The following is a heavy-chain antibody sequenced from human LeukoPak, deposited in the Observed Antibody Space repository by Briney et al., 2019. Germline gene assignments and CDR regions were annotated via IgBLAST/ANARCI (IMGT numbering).Heavy chain of an antibody. CDR1: GFTFSSYA. J-gene: IGHJ4*02. CDR3: ARDRDSRGYYYPY. V-gene: IGHV3-30-3*01. Sequence: GGSLRLSCAASGFTFSSYAMHWVRQAPGKGLEWVAVISYDGSNKYYADSVKGRFTISRDNSKNTLYLQMNSLRAEDTAVYYCARDRDSRGYYYPYWGQGTLVTVSS. D-gene: IGHD3-22*01. CDR2: ISYDGSNK.